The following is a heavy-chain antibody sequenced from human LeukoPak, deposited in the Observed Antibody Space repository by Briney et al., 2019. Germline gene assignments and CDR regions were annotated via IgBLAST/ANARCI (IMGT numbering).Heavy chain of an antibody. CDR2: IYPGDSDT. Sequence: GESLKISCKGSGYSFTNYWIGWVRQMPGKGLEWMGIIYPGDSDTRYSPSFQGHVTISADESINTAYLQWSSLKASDTAMYYCAKSTDPRDYFDYWGQGTLVTVSS. J-gene: IGHJ4*02. CDR3: AKSTDPRDYFDY. D-gene: IGHD2-8*02. V-gene: IGHV5-51*01. CDR1: GYSFTNYW.